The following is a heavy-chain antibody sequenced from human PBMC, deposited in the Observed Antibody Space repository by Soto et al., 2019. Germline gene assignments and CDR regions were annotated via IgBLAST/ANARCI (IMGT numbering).Heavy chain of an antibody. Sequence: PGGSLKISCNGSGYSFTSYWISWVRQMPWKGLEWMGRIDPSDSYTNYSPSFQGHVTISADKSISTAYLQWSSLKASDTAMYYCAVYDYYDSSGPLGDWFDPWGQGTLVTVSS. CDR1: GYSFTSYW. J-gene: IGHJ5*02. D-gene: IGHD3-22*01. V-gene: IGHV5-10-1*01. CDR3: AVYDYYDSSGPLGDWFDP. CDR2: IDPSDSYT.